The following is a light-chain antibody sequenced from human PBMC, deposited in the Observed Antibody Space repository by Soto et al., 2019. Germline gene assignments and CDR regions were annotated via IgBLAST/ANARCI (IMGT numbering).Light chain of an antibody. V-gene: IGLV2-8*01. CDR3: SSYAGSNNFVV. CDR1: HSDVGGYTS. Sequence: QSALTQPPSASGSPGQSVTISCTGTHSDVGGYTSVSWYQRHPGKGPKLMIYEVTKRPSGVPDRFSGSKFGNTASLTVSGLQAEDEADYYCSSYAGSNNFVVFGGGTKLTVL. J-gene: IGLJ2*01. CDR2: EVT.